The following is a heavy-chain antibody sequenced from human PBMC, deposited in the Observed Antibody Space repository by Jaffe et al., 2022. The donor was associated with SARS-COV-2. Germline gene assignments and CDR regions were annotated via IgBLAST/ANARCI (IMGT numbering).Heavy chain of an antibody. Sequence: QVQLVQSGAEVKKPGASVKVSCKASGYTFTGYYMHWVRQAPGQGLEWMGWINPNSGGTNYAQKFQGWVTMTRDTSISTAYMELSRLRSDDTAVYYCARDPLVPPRRGPNYYYYYGMDVWGQGTTVTVSS. CDR1: GYTFTGYY. V-gene: IGHV1-2*04. CDR3: ARDPLVPPRRGPNYYYYYGMDV. J-gene: IGHJ6*02. CDR2: INPNSGGT.